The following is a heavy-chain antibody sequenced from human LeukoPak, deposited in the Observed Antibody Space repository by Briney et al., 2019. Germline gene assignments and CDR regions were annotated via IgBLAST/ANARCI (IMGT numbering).Heavy chain of an antibody. CDR2: ITGSGGRT. J-gene: IGHJ4*02. CDR1: GFGFSSYA. D-gene: IGHD3-22*01. CDR3: ARDGEVGYFDSSNFYDY. Sequence: GGSLRLSCAVSGFGFSSYAMSWVRRAPGKGLEWVSAITGSGGRTYYAESVKGRFTISRDNSKNTLYLQMNSLRAADTAVYYCARDGEVGYFDSSNFYDYWGQGTLVTVSS. V-gene: IGHV3-23*01.